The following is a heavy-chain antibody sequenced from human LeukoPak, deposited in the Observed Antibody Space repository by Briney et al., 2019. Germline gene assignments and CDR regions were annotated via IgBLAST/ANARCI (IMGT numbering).Heavy chain of an antibody. CDR2: SHYSGST. J-gene: IGHJ4*02. CDR3: AREFRIPAARVYSFDS. D-gene: IGHD6-25*01. Sequence: SETLSLTCSVSGGSMNSYYWSWIRQPPGKGLEWIGSSHYSGSTNYNPSLKSRVSISVDASKNQFSLKLSSVTAADTAVYYCAREFRIPAARVYSFDSWGQGTLVTVFS. V-gene: IGHV4-59*01. CDR1: GGSMNSYY.